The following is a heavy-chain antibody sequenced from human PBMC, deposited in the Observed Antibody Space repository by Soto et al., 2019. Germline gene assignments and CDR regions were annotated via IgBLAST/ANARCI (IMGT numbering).Heavy chain of an antibody. V-gene: IGHV1-69*01. CDR2: IIPIFGTA. CDR3: ARSGTIFGVVGDARDY. Sequence: QVQLVQSGAEVKKPGSSVKVSCKASGGTFRSYAISWVRQAPGQGLEWMGGIIPIFGTANYAQKFQGRVTITADESTSTAYMELSSLRSEDTAVYYCARSGTIFGVVGDARDYWGQGTLVTVSS. J-gene: IGHJ4*02. CDR1: GGTFRSYA. D-gene: IGHD3-3*01.